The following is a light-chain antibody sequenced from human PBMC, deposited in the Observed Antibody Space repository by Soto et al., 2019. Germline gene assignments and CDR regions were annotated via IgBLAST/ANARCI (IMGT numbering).Light chain of an antibody. J-gene: IGKJ4*01. CDR1: QGIGSW. V-gene: IGKV1-12*01. Sequence: DIQMTQSPSSVAASVGDRVTITWRASQGIGSWLAWYQHKPGKAPKLLISTASNLQGGVPSRFSGSASGTDCTLTLSSLQREDCATYHCQQAYGFPLTFGGGTKVEVK. CDR2: TAS. CDR3: QQAYGFPLT.